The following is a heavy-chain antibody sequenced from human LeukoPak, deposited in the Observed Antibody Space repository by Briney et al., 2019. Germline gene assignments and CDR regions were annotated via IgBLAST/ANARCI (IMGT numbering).Heavy chain of an antibody. J-gene: IGHJ4*02. V-gene: IGHV1-69*13. CDR1: GGTFSSYA. CDR2: IIPIFGTA. Sequence: SVKVSCKASGGTFSSYAISWVRQAPGQGLEWMGGIIPIFGTANYAQKFQGRVTITADESTSTAYMELSSLRSEDTAVYYCARDNWNDLAYFDYWGQGTLVTVSS. D-gene: IGHD1-1*01. CDR3: ARDNWNDLAYFDY.